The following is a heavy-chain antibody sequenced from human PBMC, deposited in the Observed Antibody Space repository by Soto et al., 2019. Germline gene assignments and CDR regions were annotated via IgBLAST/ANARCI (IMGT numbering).Heavy chain of an antibody. D-gene: IGHD4-17*01. Sequence: PGGSLRLSCAASEFTFTTYAMTWVRQAPGKGLEWVSTISGSGGITYYADSVKGRFTISRDNSKSTLYLQMNGLRADDTAVYFCAKDRNYGGNSGHPFDLWGPGTMVTVSS. J-gene: IGHJ3*01. V-gene: IGHV3-23*01. CDR3: AKDRNYGGNSGHPFDL. CDR2: ISGSGGIT. CDR1: EFTFTTYA.